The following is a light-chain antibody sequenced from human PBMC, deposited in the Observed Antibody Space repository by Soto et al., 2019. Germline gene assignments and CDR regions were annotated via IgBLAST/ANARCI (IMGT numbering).Light chain of an antibody. CDR1: QSVNSN. J-gene: IGKJ2*01. V-gene: IGKV3-15*01. CDR3: QQYRNWPPYT. Sequence: EIVMTQSPATLSVSPGERATLSCRASQSVNSNLAWYQQKPGQAPRLLIYGAFSRATGVPATFSGSGSGTDFTLTISNLQSEDFAVYYCQQYRNWPPYTFGRGTKVEIK. CDR2: GAF.